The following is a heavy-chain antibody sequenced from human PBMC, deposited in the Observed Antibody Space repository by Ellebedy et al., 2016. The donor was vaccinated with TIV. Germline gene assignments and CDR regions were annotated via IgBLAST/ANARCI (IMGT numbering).Heavy chain of an antibody. CDR1: GFTFSTYA. CDR2: LTDNGDWT. D-gene: IGHD2-15*01. Sequence: PGGSLRLSCAASGFTFSTYAMHRVRQAPGKGLEYVSALTDNGDWTHHASSVKDRFTISRDNSKNTLYLQMGSLSAEDTAVYYCARRGSGGYDYWGQGTLVTVSS. CDR3: ARRGSGGYDY. J-gene: IGHJ4*02. V-gene: IGHV3-64*01.